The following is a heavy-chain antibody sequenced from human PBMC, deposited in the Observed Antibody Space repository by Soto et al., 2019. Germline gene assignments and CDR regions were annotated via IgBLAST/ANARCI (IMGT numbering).Heavy chain of an antibody. J-gene: IGHJ4*02. D-gene: IGHD3-10*01. V-gene: IGHV4-59*01. CDR2: IYYSGST. CDR1: GGSISSYY. CDR3: ARGDYYGSGSQYYFDY. Sequence: SETLSLTCTVSGGSISSYYWSWIRQPPGKGLEWIGYIYYSGSTNYNPSLKSRVTISVDTSKNQFSLKLSSVTAADTAVYYCARGDYYGSGSQYYFDYWGQGTLVTVSS.